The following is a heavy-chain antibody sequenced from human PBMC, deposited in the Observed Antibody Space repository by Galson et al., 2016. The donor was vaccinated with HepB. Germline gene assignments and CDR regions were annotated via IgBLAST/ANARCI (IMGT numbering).Heavy chain of an antibody. CDR2: LSDGGDTT. CDR1: GFTFSNSA. CDR3: AKGGLSSRWASS. J-gene: IGHJ4*02. D-gene: IGHD6-13*01. V-gene: IGHV3-23*01. Sequence: SLRLSCAASGFTFSNSAMTWVRQAPGKGLEWMSTLSDGGDTTYYADSVKGRFTVSSDTSKNTLYLQMNSLRGEDTALYYCAKGGLSSRWASSWGQGTLVTVSS.